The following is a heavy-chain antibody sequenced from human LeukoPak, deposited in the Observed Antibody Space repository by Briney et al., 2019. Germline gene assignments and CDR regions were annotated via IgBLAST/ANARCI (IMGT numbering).Heavy chain of an antibody. CDR2: IYYSGST. V-gene: IGHV4-39*01. J-gene: IGHJ4*02. CDR3: ARPHGDYGSVGY. Sequence: GSLRLSCAGSGFTFSGYWMSWVRQPPGKGLEWIGSIYYSGSTYYNPSLKSRVTISVDTSKNQFSLKLSSVTAADTAVYYCARPHGDYGSVGYWGQGTLVTVSS. D-gene: IGHD4-17*01. CDR1: GFTFSGYW.